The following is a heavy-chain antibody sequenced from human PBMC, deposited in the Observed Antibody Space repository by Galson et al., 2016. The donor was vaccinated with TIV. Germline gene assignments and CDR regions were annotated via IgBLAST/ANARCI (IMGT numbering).Heavy chain of an antibody. J-gene: IGHJ6*02. CDR1: GGSISNGDYY. D-gene: IGHD3-10*01. Sequence: TLSLTCSVFGGSISNGDYYWTWIRQPPGKGLEWIGYVYYSGATNYNPSLKRRVTLSVDRSTNQFSLRLNSATAADTAVYSCARCRGDYYYGIDVWGQGTTVTVSS. V-gene: IGHV4-30-4*08. CDR2: VYYSGAT. CDR3: ARCRGDYYYGIDV.